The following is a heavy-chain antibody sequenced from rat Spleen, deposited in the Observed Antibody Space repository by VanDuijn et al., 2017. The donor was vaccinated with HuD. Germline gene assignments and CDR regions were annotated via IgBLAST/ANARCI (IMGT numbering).Heavy chain of an antibody. CDR2: ISSDGSDT. Sequence: EVQLVESDGGLVQPGRSLKLSCAASGFTFSDYYMAWVRQAPTKGLEWVATISSDGSDTYYRDSVKGRFSISRDDAKSTLYLQMDSLRSEDTATYHCARAGYLRDWYFDFWGPGAMVTVSS. J-gene: IGHJ1*01. CDR1: GFTFSDYY. CDR3: ARAGYLRDWYFDF. D-gene: IGHD2-2*01. V-gene: IGHV5-29*01.